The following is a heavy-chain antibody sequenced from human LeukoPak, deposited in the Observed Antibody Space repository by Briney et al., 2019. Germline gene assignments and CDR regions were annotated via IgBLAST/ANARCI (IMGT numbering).Heavy chain of an antibody. CDR1: GYXFTGYY. D-gene: IGHD2-2*01. V-gene: IGHV1-2*02. CDR2: INPNSGGT. Sequence: ASVKVSCKASGYXFTGYYMHWVRQAPGQGLEWMGWINPNSGGTNYAQKFQGRVTMTRDTSISTAYMELSRLRSDDTAVYYCARGDCSSTSCYGFDPWGQGTLVTVSS. J-gene: IGHJ5*02. CDR3: ARGDCSSTSCYGFDP.